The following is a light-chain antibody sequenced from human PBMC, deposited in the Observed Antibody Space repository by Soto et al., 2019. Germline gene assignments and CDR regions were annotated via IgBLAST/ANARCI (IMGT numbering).Light chain of an antibody. V-gene: IGKV3-15*01. CDR2: GAS. J-gene: IGKJ1*01. CDR3: QQYNNWPRT. Sequence: EIVRTQSPATVPASPLYRFTLSCSASQSVSIDLAWYQQKPGQAPRLLIYGASTRATDIPPSFTGSGSGTEFTLTISSLQSEDFAVYHCQQYNNWPRTFGQGTKV. CDR1: QSVSID.